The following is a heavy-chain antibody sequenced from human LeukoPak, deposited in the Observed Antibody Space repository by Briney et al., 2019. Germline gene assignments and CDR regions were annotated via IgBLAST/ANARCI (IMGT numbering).Heavy chain of an antibody. CDR1: GFTFSSSA. D-gene: IGHD3-9*01. CDR2: ISGSGGST. Sequence: PGGSLRLSCAASGFTFSSSAMSWVRQAPGKGLEWVSAISGSGGSTYYADSVKGRFTISRDNSKNTLYLQMNSLRAEDTAVYYCAKEPFLYYDILTGYYPEYYFDYWGQGTLVTVSS. CDR3: AKEPFLYYDILTGYYPEYYFDY. J-gene: IGHJ4*02. V-gene: IGHV3-23*01.